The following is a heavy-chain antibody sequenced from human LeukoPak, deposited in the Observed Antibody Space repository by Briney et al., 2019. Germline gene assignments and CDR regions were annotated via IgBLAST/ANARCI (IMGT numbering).Heavy chain of an antibody. CDR1: GFTFSNYW. CDR3: ARWGQLLFRGDVDAFDI. J-gene: IGHJ3*02. Sequence: AGGSLRLSCATSGFTFSNYWMSWVRQAPGKGLEWVANIKHNGSEKYYVDSVRGRFTISRDNAKNSLYLQMNSLRAEDTAVYYCARWGQLLFRGDVDAFDIWGQGTMVTVSS. V-gene: IGHV3-7*01. CDR2: IKHNGSEK. D-gene: IGHD2-21*01.